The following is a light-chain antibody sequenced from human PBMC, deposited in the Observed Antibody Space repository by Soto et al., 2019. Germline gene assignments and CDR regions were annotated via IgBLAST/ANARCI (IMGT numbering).Light chain of an antibody. J-gene: IGKJ4*01. V-gene: IGKV3-11*01. Sequence: EIVLTQSPGILSLSPGERATLSCRASQSISHFLAWYQQKPGQSPRLLIYDASTRATGIPARFSGSGSGADFTLTIRSLEPEDFAVYYCQQRGNWPLTFGGGTKVDIK. CDR1: QSISHF. CDR2: DAS. CDR3: QQRGNWPLT.